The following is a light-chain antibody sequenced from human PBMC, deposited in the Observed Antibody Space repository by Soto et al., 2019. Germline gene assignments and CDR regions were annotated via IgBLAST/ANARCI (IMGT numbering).Light chain of an antibody. CDR1: QSVSSY. J-gene: IGKJ1*01. CDR3: HQYGSSPQT. CDR2: DGS. V-gene: IGKV3-20*01. Sequence: EIVFTQSPATLSLSPCERATLSWRASQSVSSYLAWYQQKPGQAPRLLIYDGSNRATGIPARFSGSGSGTDFTLTISRLEPEDFAVFYCHQYGSSPQTFGQGTKVDIK.